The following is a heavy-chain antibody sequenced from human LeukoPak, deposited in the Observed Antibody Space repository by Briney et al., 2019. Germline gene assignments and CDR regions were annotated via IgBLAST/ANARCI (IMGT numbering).Heavy chain of an antibody. CDR3: ATLGGHSLAAQNGY. CDR1: GYTFTDCF. Sequence: VASVKVSCKTSGYTFTDCFMHWVRQAPGQGLEWMGWIDPKSGAINYAQKFQGRVTMTRDTSINTVYMELTTLRSDDTAIYYCATLGGHSLAAQNGYWGQGTLVTVSS. V-gene: IGHV1-2*02. D-gene: IGHD3-16*01. CDR2: IDPKSGAI. J-gene: IGHJ4*02.